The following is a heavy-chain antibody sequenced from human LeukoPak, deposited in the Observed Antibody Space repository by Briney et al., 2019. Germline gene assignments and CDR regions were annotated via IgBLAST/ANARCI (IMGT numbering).Heavy chain of an antibody. J-gene: IGHJ3*02. CDR1: GGSISSGDYY. V-gene: IGHV4-30-4*08. CDR2: IYYSGST. D-gene: IGHD3-9*01. Sequence: SQTLSLTCTVSGGSISSGDYYWSWIRQPPGKGLEWIGYIYYSGSTYYNPSLKSRVTISVDTSKNQFSLKLSSVTAADTAVYYCARPNYDILTGSGLDAFDIWGQGTMVTVSS. CDR3: ARPNYDILTGSGLDAFDI.